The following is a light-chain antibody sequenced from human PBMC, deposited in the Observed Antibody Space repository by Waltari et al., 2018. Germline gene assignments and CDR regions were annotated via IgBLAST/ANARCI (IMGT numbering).Light chain of an antibody. CDR2: EVT. Sequence: QSALTQAASVSGSPGQSITMSCTGTNSDVGSYHLVSWYQQNPGEAPKLMIFEVTKRPSGGSNRFSGSKSGNTASLTISGLQAEDEAHYYCFSYAGSRNWVFGGGTKLTVL. J-gene: IGLJ3*02. CDR1: NSDVGSYHL. CDR3: FSYAGSRNWV. V-gene: IGLV2-23*02.